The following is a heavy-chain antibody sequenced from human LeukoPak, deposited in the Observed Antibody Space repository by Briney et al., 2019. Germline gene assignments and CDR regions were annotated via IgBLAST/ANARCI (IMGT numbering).Heavy chain of an antibody. V-gene: IGHV3-23*01. CDR3: AKGGSYSGSPPFDY. Sequence: GGSLRLSCAASGFTFSSYGMSWVRQAPGKGLEWVSAISGSGSTTYYADSVKGRFTISRDNSKNTLYLQMNSLRAEDTAVYYCAKGGSYSGSPPFDYWGQGTLVTVSS. J-gene: IGHJ4*02. CDR1: GFTFSSYG. CDR2: ISGSGSTT. D-gene: IGHD1-26*01.